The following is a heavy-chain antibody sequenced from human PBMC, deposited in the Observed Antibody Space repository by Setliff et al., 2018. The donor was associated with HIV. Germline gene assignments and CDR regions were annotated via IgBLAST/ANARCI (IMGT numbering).Heavy chain of an antibody. CDR3: ARAGLTLTDWFDP. J-gene: IGHJ5*02. CDR2: IIYHGTT. CDR1: GGSISSSSYY. V-gene: IGHV4-39*01. Sequence: PSETLSLTCNVSGGSISSSSYYWGWIRQPPGKGLEWIGSIIYHGTTYINPSLKGRVSMSLDTSKNQFSLTLTSVSAADTAVYYCARAGLTLTDWFDPWGQGSLVTVSS.